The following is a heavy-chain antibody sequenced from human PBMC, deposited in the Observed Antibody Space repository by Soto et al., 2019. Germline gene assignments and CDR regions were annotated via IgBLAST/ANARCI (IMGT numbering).Heavy chain of an antibody. CDR1: GFTFSNAW. J-gene: IGHJ4*02. CDR2: IKTKTGGETT. D-gene: IGHD2-2*01. CDR3: TTDLNCISRECYVLTF. V-gene: IGHV3-15*07. Sequence: DVQLVESGGGLVKPGGSLRLSCAASGFTFSNAWMNWVRQAPGKGLEWVGRIKTKTGGETTDYAAPVKGRFTISRDDSKNTLHLQMNSLKTEDTALYYCTTDLNCISRECYVLTFWGQGTLVTVSA.